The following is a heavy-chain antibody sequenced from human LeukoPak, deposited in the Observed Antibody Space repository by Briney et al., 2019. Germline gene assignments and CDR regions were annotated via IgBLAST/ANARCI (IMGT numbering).Heavy chain of an antibody. CDR3: ARDDGLFFDY. CDR2: ISYDGSNK. CDR1: GFTFSSYA. V-gene: IGHV3-30*04. Sequence: GGSLRLSCAASGFTFSSYAMHWVRQAPGKGLEWVALISYDGSNKYYADSVKARFIISRDNSKNTVYLQMNSLRAEDTAVYYCARDDGLFFDYWGQGTLVTVSS. D-gene: IGHD5-24*01. J-gene: IGHJ4*02.